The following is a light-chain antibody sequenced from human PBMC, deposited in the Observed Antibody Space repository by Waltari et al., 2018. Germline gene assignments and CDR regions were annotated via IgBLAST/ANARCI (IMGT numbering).Light chain of an antibody. CDR3: SSYTSVNTR. V-gene: IGLV2-14*01. CDR1: SSDVDGFNF. CDR2: EVA. J-gene: IGLJ2*01. Sequence: QSALTQPASMSGSPGQSITISCTGTSSDVDGFNFFSWYQQYPGKAPKLIIYEVAKRPSGVVHRFAGSRSGNTASLTISGLQAEDEADYYCSSYTSVNTRFGGGTKLTVL.